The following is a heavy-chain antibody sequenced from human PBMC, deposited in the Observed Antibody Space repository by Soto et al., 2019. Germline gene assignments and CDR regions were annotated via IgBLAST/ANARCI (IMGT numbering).Heavy chain of an antibody. CDR1: GFSLIPYW. Sequence: GGSLRLSCGASGFSLIPYWMSWVRQAPGKGLEWVANINQDGSERNYVDSVRGRFTISRDNAQNSVFLQMNSLRAEDMAMYYCARARLRAVYAFDFWGQGTMVTVSS. J-gene: IGHJ3*01. CDR3: ARARLRAVYAFDF. CDR2: INQDGSER. V-gene: IGHV3-7*03. D-gene: IGHD4-17*01.